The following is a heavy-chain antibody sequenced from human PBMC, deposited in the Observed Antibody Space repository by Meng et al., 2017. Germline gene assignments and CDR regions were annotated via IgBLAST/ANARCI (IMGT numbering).Heavy chain of an antibody. V-gene: IGHV1-2*06. CDR2: INPNSGGT. Sequence: ASVKVSCKASGYTFTGYYMHWVRQAPGQGLEWMGRINPNSGGTNYAQKFQGRVTMTRDTSISTAYMELSRLRSDDTAVYYCARDTYYYDSSGYPEFDYWGQGTLVTVSS. D-gene: IGHD3-22*01. CDR1: GYTFTGYY. CDR3: ARDTYYYDSSGYPEFDY. J-gene: IGHJ4*02.